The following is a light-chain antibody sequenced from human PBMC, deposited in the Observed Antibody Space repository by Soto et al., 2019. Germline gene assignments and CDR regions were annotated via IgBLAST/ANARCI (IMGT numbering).Light chain of an antibody. Sequence: QSVLTQPPSASGTPGQGVTISCSGSSSNIGGNTVNWYQQLPGTAPRVLIYSNNQRPSGVPDRFSGSKSGTSASLAISGLQSEDEADYYCAAWDDSLNAVVFGGGTKLTVL. V-gene: IGLV1-44*01. J-gene: IGLJ2*01. CDR2: SNN. CDR3: AAWDDSLNAVV. CDR1: SSNIGGNT.